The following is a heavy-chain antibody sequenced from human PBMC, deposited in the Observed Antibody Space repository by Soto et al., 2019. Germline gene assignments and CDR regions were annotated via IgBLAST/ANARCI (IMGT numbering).Heavy chain of an antibody. Sequence: QVQLVQSGAELKKPGSSVKVSCKASGGTFAISVFNWVRQAPGQGLEWMGGIISIFGTPNYSQKFLGRVTNTADESTSTAYMELSNQRSDDTAIYYCARHLGSGYERGDYWGQGTQVTVSS. CDR1: GGTFAISV. V-gene: IGHV1-69*12. D-gene: IGHD5-12*01. CDR2: IISIFGTP. CDR3: ARHLGSGYERGDY. J-gene: IGHJ4*02.